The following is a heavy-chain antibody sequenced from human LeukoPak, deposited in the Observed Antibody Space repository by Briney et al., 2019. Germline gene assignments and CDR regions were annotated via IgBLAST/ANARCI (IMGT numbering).Heavy chain of an antibody. CDR3: ARDEGTSDAFDI. J-gene: IGHJ3*02. Sequence: GSLRLSCAASGFTFSAYAMHWVRQAPGKGLESVSAISTNGGTTYYANSVKGRFTISRDNAKNSLYLQMNSLRAEDTAVYYCARDEGTSDAFDIWGQGTMVTVSS. V-gene: IGHV3-64*01. CDR1: GFTFSAYA. CDR2: ISTNGGTT. D-gene: IGHD3-10*01.